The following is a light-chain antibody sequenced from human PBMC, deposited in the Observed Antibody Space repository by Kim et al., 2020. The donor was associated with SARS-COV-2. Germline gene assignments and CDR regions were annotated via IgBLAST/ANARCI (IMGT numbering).Light chain of an antibody. CDR3: QKYNSARWT. V-gene: IGKV1-27*01. CDR2: AAS. Sequence: DIQMAQSPSSLSASVGDRVTITCRASQDIKNYLAWYRRKPGEVPEVLIYAASILRSGVPSRISGSGSGTDFTLTINSLQPEDGAIYYCQKYNSARWTFGQGSKVDIK. CDR1: QDIKNY. J-gene: IGKJ1*01.